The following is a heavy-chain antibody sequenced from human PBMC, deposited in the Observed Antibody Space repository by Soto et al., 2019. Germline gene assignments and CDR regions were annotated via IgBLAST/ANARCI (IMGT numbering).Heavy chain of an antibody. CDR2: IYHSGST. CDR1: GGSVSSSSYY. CDR3: ARSTLLRYFDWSPYYYYMDV. D-gene: IGHD3-9*01. V-gene: IGHV4-39*07. Sequence: NHSETLSLTCTVSGGSVSSSSYYWGWIRQPPGKGLEWIGSIYHSGSTNYNPSLKSRVTISVDTSKNQFSLKLSSVTAADTAVYYCARSTLLRYFDWSPYYYYMDVWGKGTTVTVSS. J-gene: IGHJ6*03.